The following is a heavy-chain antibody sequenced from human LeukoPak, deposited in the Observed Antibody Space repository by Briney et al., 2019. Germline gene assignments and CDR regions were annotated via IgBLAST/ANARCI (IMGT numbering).Heavy chain of an antibody. Sequence: ASVKVSCKASGYTFTGYYMHWVRQAPGQGLEWMGWINPNSGGTNYAQKFQGRVTMTRDTSISTAYMVLSRLRSDDTAVYYCACPRMVRGVIYAFDIWGQGTMVTVSS. J-gene: IGHJ3*02. CDR2: INPNSGGT. CDR3: ACPRMVRGVIYAFDI. CDR1: GYTFTGYY. V-gene: IGHV1-2*02. D-gene: IGHD3-10*01.